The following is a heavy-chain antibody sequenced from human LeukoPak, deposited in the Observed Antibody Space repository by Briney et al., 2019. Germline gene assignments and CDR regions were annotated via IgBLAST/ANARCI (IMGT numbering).Heavy chain of an antibody. J-gene: IGHJ4*02. D-gene: IGHD3-9*01. Sequence: HAGGSLRLSCAASGFTFNNYAMSWVRQAPGKGLEWVSTISGSGGTTYYADSVKGRFTISRDNSKSTLYLQMNSLRAEDTAVYYCAKDRTNFDWLGGGDYWGQGTLVTVSS. CDR1: GFTFNNYA. CDR3: AKDRTNFDWLGGGDY. CDR2: ISGSGGTT. V-gene: IGHV3-23*01.